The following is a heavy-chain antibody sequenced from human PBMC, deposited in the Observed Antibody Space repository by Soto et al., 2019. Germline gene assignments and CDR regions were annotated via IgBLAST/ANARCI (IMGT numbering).Heavy chain of an antibody. CDR1: GGSITGGFSY. CDR3: ARSLPGGTVFYMDI. J-gene: IGHJ6*03. Sequence: QLQLRESGPGLVQPAQTLSLTCTVAGGSITGGFSYWTWVRQHPGKGLEWVGHIYYSGTAYYNPSLKSRVALSVDPSQNRFSLKLSSVTAADTAIHFCARSLPGGTVFYMDIWGEGTTVTVSS. V-gene: IGHV4-31*03. D-gene: IGHD1-26*01. CDR2: IYYSGTA.